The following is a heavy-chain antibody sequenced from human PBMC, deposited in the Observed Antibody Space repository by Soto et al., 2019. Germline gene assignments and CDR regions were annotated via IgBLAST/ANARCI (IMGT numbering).Heavy chain of an antibody. J-gene: IGHJ4*02. D-gene: IGHD3-16*01. V-gene: IGHV4-59*01. CDR2: IYYSGST. CDR1: GGSISSYY. CDR3: ARGRGTVGDFDY. Sequence: QVQLQESGPGLVKPSETLSLTCTVSGGSISSYYWSWIRQPPGKGLEWIGYIYYSGSTNYNPSLRSRVTISVDTPKNQFSLKLSSVTAADTAVYYCARGRGTVGDFDYWGQGTLVTVSS.